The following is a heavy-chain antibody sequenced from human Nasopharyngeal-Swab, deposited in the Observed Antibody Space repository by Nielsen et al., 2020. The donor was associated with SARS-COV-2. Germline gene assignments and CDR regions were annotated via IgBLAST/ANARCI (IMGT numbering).Heavy chain of an antibody. D-gene: IGHD4-17*01. CDR2: INAGNGNT. V-gene: IGHV1-3*01. J-gene: IGHJ6*03. Sequence: GRHAPGQRGVGLGWINAGNGNTKYSQKFQGRVTITRDTSASTAYMELSSLRSEDTAVYYCARDPTVTTDYYYYYYMDVWGKGTTVTVSS. CDR3: ARDPTVTTDYYYYYYMDV.